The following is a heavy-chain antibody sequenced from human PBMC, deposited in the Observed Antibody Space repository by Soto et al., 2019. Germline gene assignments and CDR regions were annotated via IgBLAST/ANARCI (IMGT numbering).Heavy chain of an antibody. CDR2: INHSGST. J-gene: IGHJ5*02. Sequence: SETLSLTCAVYGGSFSGYYWSWIRQPPGKGLEWIGEINHSGSTNYNPSLKSRVTISVDTSKNQFSLKLSSVTAADTAVYYCARARYCSSTSCYYNWFDPWGQGTLVTVSS. V-gene: IGHV4-34*01. CDR1: GGSFSGYY. CDR3: ARARYCSSTSCYYNWFDP. D-gene: IGHD2-2*01.